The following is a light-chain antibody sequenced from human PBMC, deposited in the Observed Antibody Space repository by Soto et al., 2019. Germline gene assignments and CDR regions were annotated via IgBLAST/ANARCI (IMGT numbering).Light chain of an antibody. CDR2: DAS. J-gene: IGKJ1*01. CDR1: QSISDW. CDR3: QQYSSHPWT. V-gene: IGKV1-5*01. Sequence: IQMTQSPSTLSASVGDRVIITCRASQSISDWLAWYQQKPAKAPTLLIYDASSLASGVPSRFSASGSGTEFTLTITSLQPDDFATYHCQQYSSHPWTFGQGTKVDI.